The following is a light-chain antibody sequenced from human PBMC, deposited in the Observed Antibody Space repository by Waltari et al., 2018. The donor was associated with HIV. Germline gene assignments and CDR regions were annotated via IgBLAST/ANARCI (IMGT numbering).Light chain of an antibody. CDR3: CSYTSSDTWV. J-gene: IGLJ3*02. V-gene: IGLV2-14*03. CDR1: GKDVGAYDS. Sequence: QSALTQPASVSGSPGQSLTVSCSGSGKDVGAYDSVSWFQQHPDKAPQLLIFVVAKRPSGISDRFSGSKSGSAASLTISGLQPEDEADYFCCSYTSSDTWVFGGGTKVTVL. CDR2: VVA.